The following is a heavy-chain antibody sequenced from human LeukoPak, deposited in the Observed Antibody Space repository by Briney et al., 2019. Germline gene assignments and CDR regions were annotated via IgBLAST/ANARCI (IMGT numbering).Heavy chain of an antibody. CDR2: INHSGST. D-gene: IGHD3-22*01. V-gene: IGHV4-34*01. CDR1: GGSFSGYY. Sequence: SETLSLTCAVYGGSFSGYYWSWIRQPPGKGLEWIGEINHSGSTNYNPSLKSRVTISVDTSKNQFSLKLSSVTAADTAVYYCASYDSSGYYYLNDAFDIWGQGTMVTVSS. J-gene: IGHJ3*02. CDR3: ASYDSSGYYYLNDAFDI.